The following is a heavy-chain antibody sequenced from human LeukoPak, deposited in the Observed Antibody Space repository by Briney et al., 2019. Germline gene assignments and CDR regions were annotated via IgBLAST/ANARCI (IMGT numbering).Heavy chain of an antibody. CDR3: ARDRLAFDI. Sequence: SQTLSLTCAVSGGSIRSGSYYWSWIRQPAGKGLEWIGRIYTSGSTNYNPSLKSRVTISVDTSKNQFSLKLSSVTAADTAVYYCARDRLAFDIWGQGTMVTVSS. J-gene: IGHJ3*02. V-gene: IGHV4-61*02. CDR1: GGSIRSGSYY. CDR2: IYTSGST.